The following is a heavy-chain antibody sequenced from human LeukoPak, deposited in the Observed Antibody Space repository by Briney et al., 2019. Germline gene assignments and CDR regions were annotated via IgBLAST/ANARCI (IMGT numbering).Heavy chain of an antibody. CDR2: INWNGGST. D-gene: IGHD5-12*01. J-gene: IGHJ4*02. CDR3: ARHGYSGYGGFDY. CDR1: GFTFDDYG. Sequence: GGSLRLSCAASGFTFDDYGMSWVRQAPGKGLEWVSGINWNGGSTGYAGSVKGRFTISRDNAKNSLYLQMNSLRAEDTAVYYCARHGYSGYGGFDYWGQGTLVTVSS. V-gene: IGHV3-20*04.